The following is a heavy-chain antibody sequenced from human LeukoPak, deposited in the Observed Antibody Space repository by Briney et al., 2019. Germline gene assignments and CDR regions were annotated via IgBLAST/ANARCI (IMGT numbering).Heavy chain of an antibody. D-gene: IGHD6-19*01. CDR1: GFTFSRYN. Sequence: GGSLRLSCAASGFTFSRYNVHWVRQAPGKGLEWVAVMSYDGINIYYGDSVKGRFTISRDNSKNTLFLQMNSLRAEDTAIYYCAREETSGWFGSGWGQGTLVTVSS. J-gene: IGHJ4*02. CDR3: AREETSGWFGSG. CDR2: MSYDGINI. V-gene: IGHV3-30-3*01.